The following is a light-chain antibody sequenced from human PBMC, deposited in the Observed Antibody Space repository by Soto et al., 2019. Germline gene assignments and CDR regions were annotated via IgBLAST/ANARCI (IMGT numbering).Light chain of an antibody. J-gene: IGLJ1*01. CDR2: DVN. Sequence: LTQPRSVSGSPGQSVTISCTGTSSDVGGYNYVSWYQHHPGKAPKFMIYDVNKRPSGVPARFSGSKSGNTASLTISGLQAEDEADYYCCSYAGSYTYVFGTGTKVTAL. CDR3: CSYAGSYTYV. CDR1: SSDVGGYNY. V-gene: IGLV2-11*01.